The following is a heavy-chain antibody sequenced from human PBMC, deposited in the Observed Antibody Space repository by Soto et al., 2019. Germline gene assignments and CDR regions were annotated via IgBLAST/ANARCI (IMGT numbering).Heavy chain of an antibody. CDR3: ARDRGPVLRFLEWCPMDV. Sequence: VQLVESGGGLVQPGGSLRLSCAASGFTFSNFGMNWVRQAPGKGLEWLSYISGSSSTIFYADSVKGRFTISRDNAKNSLSLQMNSLRDDDTAVYYCARDRGPVLRFLEWCPMDVWGQGTTVTVSS. CDR2: ISGSSSTI. D-gene: IGHD3-3*01. CDR1: GFTFSNFG. V-gene: IGHV3-48*02. J-gene: IGHJ6*02.